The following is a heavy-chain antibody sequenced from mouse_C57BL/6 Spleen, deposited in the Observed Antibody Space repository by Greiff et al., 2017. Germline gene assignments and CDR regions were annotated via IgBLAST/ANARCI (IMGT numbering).Heavy chain of an antibody. D-gene: IGHD2-5*01. CDR3: SYSNYDFYAMDY. V-gene: IGHV6-3*01. J-gene: IGHJ4*01. Sequence: EVKLMESGGGLVQPGGSMKLSCVASGFTFSNYWMNWVRQSPEKGLEWVAQIRLKSDNYATHYAESVKGRFTISRDDSKSSVYLQMTNLRTEDTGIYYCSYSNYDFYAMDYWGQGTSVTVSS. CDR2: IRLKSDNYAT. CDR1: GFTFSNYW.